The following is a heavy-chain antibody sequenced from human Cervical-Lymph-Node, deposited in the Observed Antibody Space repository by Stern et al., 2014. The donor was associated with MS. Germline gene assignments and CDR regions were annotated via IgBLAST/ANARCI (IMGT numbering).Heavy chain of an antibody. V-gene: IGHV5-51*03. CDR1: GYLFDDYW. J-gene: IGHJ4*02. CDR2: IFPRDSNT. Sequence: VQLVESGAEVKKPGESLKISCEASGYLFDDYWIGWVRQMSGRGLELVAIIFPRDSNTRYSPSVQGQVTISADKSISTAYLHWSSLKPSDTAIYYWARSPATPSGYDRFDYWGQGALVTVSS. CDR3: ARSPATPSGYDRFDY. D-gene: IGHD5-12*01.